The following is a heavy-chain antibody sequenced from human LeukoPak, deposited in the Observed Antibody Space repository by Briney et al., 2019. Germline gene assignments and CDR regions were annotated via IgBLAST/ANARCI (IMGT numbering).Heavy chain of an antibody. CDR3: ARDLDCGGDCYSQNNWFDP. CDR2: IIPILGMA. D-gene: IGHD2-21*02. Sequence: ASVKVSCKASGGTFSSYAISWVRQAPGQGLEWMGRIIPILGMANYAQKFQGRVTITADKSTSTAYMELSSLRSEDTAVYYCARDLDCGGDCYSQNNWFDPWGQGTLVTVSS. CDR1: GGTFSSYA. V-gene: IGHV1-69*04. J-gene: IGHJ5*02.